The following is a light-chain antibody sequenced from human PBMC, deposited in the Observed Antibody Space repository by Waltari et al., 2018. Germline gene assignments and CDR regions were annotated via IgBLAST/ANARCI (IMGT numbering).Light chain of an antibody. CDR3: QTGGHGTWV. J-gene: IGLJ3*02. CDR2: VNSDGSH. V-gene: IGLV4-69*01. CDR1: SGHSGNI. Sequence: QLVLTQSPSASASLGASVKLTCTPSSGHSGNIIAWLHKQPEKGPRYLMKVNSDGSHTKGDEIPDRFSGSSSGAERYLTISSLQSEDEADYYCQTGGHGTWVFGGGTKLTVL.